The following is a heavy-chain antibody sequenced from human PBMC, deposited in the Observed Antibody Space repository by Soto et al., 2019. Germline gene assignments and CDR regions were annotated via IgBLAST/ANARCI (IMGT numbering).Heavy chain of an antibody. CDR2: ISAYNGNT. Sequence: QVQLVQSGAEVKKPGASVKVSCKASGYTFTSYGISWVRQAPGQGLEWMGWISAYNGNTNYAQKLQGRVTMTTDTSTSTAYMELRSLISDDTAVYYCARSFFDFWSGLSSTTPRLDYWGQGTLVTVSS. CDR1: GYTFTSYG. J-gene: IGHJ4*02. CDR3: ARSFFDFWSGLSSTTPRLDY. D-gene: IGHD3-3*01. V-gene: IGHV1-18*04.